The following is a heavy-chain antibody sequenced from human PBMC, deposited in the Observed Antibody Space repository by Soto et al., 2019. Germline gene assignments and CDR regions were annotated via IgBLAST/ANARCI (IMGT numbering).Heavy chain of an antibody. CDR1: GFTFSTYW. CDR2: INSDASHT. J-gene: IGHJ5*02. Sequence: EVQLVESGGGLVQPGGSLRLSCAASGFTFSTYWMHWIRQVPGKGLEWVSRINSDASHTYYADSVKGRFTISRDNAKNTLPLEMNSLRAEDTGVYYCVRDGYCISTRCYGNWFDPWGQGPLVAVSS. D-gene: IGHD2-2*03. V-gene: IGHV3-74*01. CDR3: VRDGYCISTRCYGNWFDP.